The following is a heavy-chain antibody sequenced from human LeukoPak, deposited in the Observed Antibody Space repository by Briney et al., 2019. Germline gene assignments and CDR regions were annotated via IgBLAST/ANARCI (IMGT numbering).Heavy chain of an antibody. V-gene: IGHV3-23*01. CDR3: AKASPSSYCGTTSCSVNFDY. J-gene: IGHJ4*02. CDR1: GFTFRSYA. CDR2: LSVST. Sequence: GGSLRLSCAASGFTFRSYAMSWVRQAPGKGLESVSSLSVSTYYADSVKGRFTISRDNSKNTLFLQMNSLRAEDTAVYYCAKASPSSYCGTTSCSVNFDYWGQGTLVTVSS. D-gene: IGHD2-2*01.